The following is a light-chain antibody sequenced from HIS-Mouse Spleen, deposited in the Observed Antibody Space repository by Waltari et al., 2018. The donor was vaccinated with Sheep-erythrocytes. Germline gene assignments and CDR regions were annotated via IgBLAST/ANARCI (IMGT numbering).Light chain of an antibody. Sequence: LTQPPSVSVSPGQTASITCSGDKLGDKYACWYQQKPGQSPVLVIYQDSKRPSGIPGRFSGSNSGNTATLTISGTQAMDEADYYCQAWDSSTAWNVVFGGGTKLTVL. J-gene: IGLJ2*01. CDR3: QAWDSSTAWNVV. CDR1: KLGDKY. CDR2: QDS. V-gene: IGLV3-1*01.